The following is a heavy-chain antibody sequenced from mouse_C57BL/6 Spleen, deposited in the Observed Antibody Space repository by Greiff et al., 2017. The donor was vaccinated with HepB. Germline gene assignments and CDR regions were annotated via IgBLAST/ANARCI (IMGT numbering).Heavy chain of an antibody. Sequence: EVKLQQSGPELVKPGASVKISCKASGYTFTDYYMNWVKQSHGKSLEWIGDINPNNGGTSYNQKFKGKATLTVDKSSSTAYMELRSLTSEDSAVYYCARQLGGYAMDYWGQGTSVTVSS. CDR2: INPNNGGT. D-gene: IGHD4-1*02. V-gene: IGHV1-26*01. J-gene: IGHJ4*01. CDR3: ARQLGGYAMDY. CDR1: GYTFTDYY.